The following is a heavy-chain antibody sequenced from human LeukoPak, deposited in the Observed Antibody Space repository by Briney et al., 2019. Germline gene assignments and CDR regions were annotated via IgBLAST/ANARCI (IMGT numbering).Heavy chain of an antibody. D-gene: IGHD4-17*01. V-gene: IGHV4-38-2*01. Sequence: SETLSLTXAVSGYSISSGYYWGWIRHPPGKGLEWIGSIYHSGSTYYNPSLKSRVTISVDTSKNQFSLKLSSVTAADTAVYYCASTTDPAFDIWGQGTMVTVSS. J-gene: IGHJ3*02. CDR3: ASTTDPAFDI. CDR1: GYSISSGYY. CDR2: IYHSGST.